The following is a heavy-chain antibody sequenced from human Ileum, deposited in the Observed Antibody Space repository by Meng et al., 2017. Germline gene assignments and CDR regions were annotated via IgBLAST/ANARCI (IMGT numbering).Heavy chain of an antibody. CDR2: ISASGDST. Sequence: EVQLLQSGGGLVESGGSLRLSCAASGFPFSFDAMGWVRQAPGQGLELVSAISASGDSTYYADSVKGRFTVSRDNSKYTLYLQMESLRAEDTAMYYCAFDFWGQGTVVTVSS. J-gene: IGHJ4*02. CDR3: AFDF. V-gene: IGHV3-23*01. CDR1: GFPFSFDA.